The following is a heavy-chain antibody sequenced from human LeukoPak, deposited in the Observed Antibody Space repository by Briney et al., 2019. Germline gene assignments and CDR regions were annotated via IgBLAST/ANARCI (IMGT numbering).Heavy chain of an antibody. D-gene: IGHD1-26*01. Sequence: PGESLRLSCAASGFTFSSYAMHWVRQAPGKGLEWVAIISYDGSNKYYADSVKGRFTISRDNSKNTLYVQMKSLRAEDTAVYYCAREIVVVDIWGQGTLVTVSS. CDR1: GFTFSSYA. J-gene: IGHJ4*02. CDR2: ISYDGSNK. CDR3: AREIVVVDI. V-gene: IGHV3-30-3*01.